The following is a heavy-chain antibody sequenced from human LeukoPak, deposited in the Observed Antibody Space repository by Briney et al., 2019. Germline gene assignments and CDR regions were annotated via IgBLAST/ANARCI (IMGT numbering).Heavy chain of an antibody. Sequence: PGGSLRLSCAASGFTFSSYSMNWVRQAPGKGLEWVSSISSSSSYIYYADSVKGRFTISRDNAKNSLYLQMNSLRAEDTAVYYCARGIAASRVGYMDVWGKGTTVTVSS. V-gene: IGHV3-21*01. CDR2: ISSSSSYI. J-gene: IGHJ6*03. D-gene: IGHD6-13*01. CDR1: GFTFSSYS. CDR3: ARGIAASRVGYMDV.